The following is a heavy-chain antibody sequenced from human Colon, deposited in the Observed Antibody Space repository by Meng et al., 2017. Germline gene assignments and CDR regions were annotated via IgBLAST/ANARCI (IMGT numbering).Heavy chain of an antibody. CDR1: GGSISSSSYY. CDR3: AVWFGELLSGNWFDP. J-gene: IGHJ5*02. CDR2: IYYSGST. V-gene: IGHV4-39*07. D-gene: IGHD3-10*01. Sequence: QRQLQESGPGLVKPSETLPLTCTVSGGSISSSSYYWGWIRQPPGKGLEWIGSIYYSGSTYYNPSLKSRVTISVDTSKNQFSLKLSSVTAADTAVYYCAVWFGELLSGNWFDPWGQGTLVTVSS.